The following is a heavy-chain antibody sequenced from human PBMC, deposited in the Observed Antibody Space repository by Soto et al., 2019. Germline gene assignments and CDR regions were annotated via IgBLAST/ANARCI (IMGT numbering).Heavy chain of an antibody. J-gene: IGHJ3*01. D-gene: IGHD3-22*01. Sequence: GGSLRLSCAASGFTFSSYTMNWVRQAPGKGLEWVSGVSGRGADKFYADSVKGRFTISRDNSINLLFLQMNDLRAEDTAVYFCAVNRLYDHFDSHRDGFNFWGQGTMVTVSS. CDR1: GFTFSSYT. CDR2: VSGRGADK. V-gene: IGHV3-23*01. CDR3: AVNRLYDHFDSHRDGFNF.